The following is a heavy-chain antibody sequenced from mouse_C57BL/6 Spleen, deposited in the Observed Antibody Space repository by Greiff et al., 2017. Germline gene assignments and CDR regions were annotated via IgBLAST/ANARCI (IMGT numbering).Heavy chain of an antibody. CDR3: AREGYDVATVDLDS. CDR1: GYTFTSYG. D-gene: IGHD1-1*01. Sequence: QVQLQQSGAELARPGASVKLSCKASGYTFTSYGISWVKQRTGQGLEWIGEIYPRSGNTYYNEKFKGKATLTADKSSSTAYMELRSLTSEDSAVDFCAREGYDVATVDLDSGGQGTTLTGSS. V-gene: IGHV1-81*01. J-gene: IGHJ2*01. CDR2: IYPRSGNT.